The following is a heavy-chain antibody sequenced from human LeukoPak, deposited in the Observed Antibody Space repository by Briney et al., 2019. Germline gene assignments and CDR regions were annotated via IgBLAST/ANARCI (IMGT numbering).Heavy chain of an antibody. CDR1: GGSFGGYY. CDR2: IYYSGST. V-gene: IGHV4-31*11. D-gene: IGHD4-17*01. J-gene: IGHJ3*02. Sequence: SETLSLTCAVYGGSFGGYYWTWIRQHPGKGLEWIGYIYYSGSTYYNPSLKSRVTISVDTSKNQFSLKLSSVTAADTAVYYCARGSSYGDYVGALDIWGQGTMVTVSS. CDR3: ARGSSYGDYVGALDI.